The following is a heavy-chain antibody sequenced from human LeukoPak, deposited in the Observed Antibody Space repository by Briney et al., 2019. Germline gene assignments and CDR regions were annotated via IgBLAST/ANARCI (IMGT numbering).Heavy chain of an antibody. CDR1: GFTFSSYG. CDR3: AKGARLRFLEWLLYD. J-gene: IGHJ4*02. CDR2: IWYGGSNK. Sequence: GGSLRLSCAASGFTFSSYGMHWVRQAPGKGLEWVEVIWYGGSNKYYADSVKGRFTISRDNSKNTLYLQMNSLRAEDTAVYYCAKGARLRFLEWLLYDWGQGTLVTVSS. D-gene: IGHD3-3*01. V-gene: IGHV3-30*02.